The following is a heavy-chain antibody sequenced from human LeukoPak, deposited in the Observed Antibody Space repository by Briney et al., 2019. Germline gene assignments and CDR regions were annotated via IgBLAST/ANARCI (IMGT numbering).Heavy chain of an antibody. CDR3: ARSHDYGDYVVDY. Sequence: GGSLRLSCAASGFTFSSYSMNWVRQALGKGLEWVSSISSSSSYIYYADSVKGRFTISRDNAKNSLYLQMNSLRAEDTAVYYCARSHDYGDYVVDYWGQGTLVTVSS. CDR2: ISSSSSYI. D-gene: IGHD4-17*01. V-gene: IGHV3-21*01. J-gene: IGHJ4*02. CDR1: GFTFSSYS.